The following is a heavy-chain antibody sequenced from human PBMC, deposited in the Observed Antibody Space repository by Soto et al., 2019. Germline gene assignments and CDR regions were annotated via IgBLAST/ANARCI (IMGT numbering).Heavy chain of an antibody. D-gene: IGHD3-3*01. CDR1: GFTFSSYA. V-gene: IGHV3-23*01. Sequence: GGSLRISCAASGFTFSSYAMSWVRQAPGKGLEWVSAISGSGGSTYYADSVKGRFTISRDNSKNTLYLQMNSLRAEDTAVYYCAKQGVXGQKYFDYWGPAPLFTVSS. CDR3: AKQGVXGQKYFDY. CDR2: ISGSGGST. J-gene: IGHJ4*02.